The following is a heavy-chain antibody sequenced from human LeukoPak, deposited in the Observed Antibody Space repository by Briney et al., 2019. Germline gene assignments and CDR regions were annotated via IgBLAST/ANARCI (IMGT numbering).Heavy chain of an antibody. CDR1: GGFISSYY. CDR2: NYHRGTT. V-gene: IGHV4-59*01. CDR3: ARGGEGYFYYYGMDV. J-gene: IGHJ6*02. Sequence: SETLSLTCTVSGGFISSYYWSWIRQPPGKGLEWIGYNYHRGTTNSNPSLKSRVSISIDTSKNQFSLKLGSVTAADTAVYYCARGGEGYFYYYGMDVWGQGTTDTVSS. D-gene: IGHD3-10*01.